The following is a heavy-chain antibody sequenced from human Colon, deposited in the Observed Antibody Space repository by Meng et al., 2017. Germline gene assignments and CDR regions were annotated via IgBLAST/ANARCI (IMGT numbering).Heavy chain of an antibody. V-gene: IGHV3-33*03. Sequence: GESLKISCAASGFTFSNFGMHWVRQAPGKGLEWVAVIWFDGGTKSYADSVKGRFTISRDNSKNTLYLQMNSLRVEDTPVYYCESYDGSGSYHKWGQGTLVTVSS. D-gene: IGHD3-10*01. CDR1: GFTFSNFG. J-gene: IGHJ4*02. CDR2: IWFDGGTK. CDR3: ESYDGSGSYHK.